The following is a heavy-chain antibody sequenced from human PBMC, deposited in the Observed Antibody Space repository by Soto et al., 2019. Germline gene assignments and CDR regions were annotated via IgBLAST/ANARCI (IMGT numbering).Heavy chain of an antibody. D-gene: IGHD3-9*01. CDR2: IYWNDDN. Sequence: QITLRESGPTLVKPRQTLTLTCSFSGFSLSSPAVGVNWIRQSPGKAPEWLALIYWNDDNHYSPSLKSRLTITKDTSKNQVVRTMTNMDPEDTATYYCAHGAGWLSDYWGQGTLVTVSS. CDR3: AHGAGWLSDY. J-gene: IGHJ4*02. V-gene: IGHV2-5*01. CDR1: GFSLSSPAVG.